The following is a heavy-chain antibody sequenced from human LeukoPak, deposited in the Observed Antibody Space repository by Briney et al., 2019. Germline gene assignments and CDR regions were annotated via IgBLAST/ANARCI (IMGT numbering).Heavy chain of an antibody. J-gene: IGHJ4*02. V-gene: IGHV3-7*01. Sequence: PEGSLRLSCAASGFTSSSYWMSWVRQAPGKGLEWVANIKQDGSEKYYVDSVKGRFTISRDNAKNSLYLQMNSLRAEDTAVYYCARHRYGDYVGYWGQGTLVTVSS. D-gene: IGHD4-17*01. CDR3: ARHRYGDYVGY. CDR2: IKQDGSEK. CDR1: GFTSSSYW.